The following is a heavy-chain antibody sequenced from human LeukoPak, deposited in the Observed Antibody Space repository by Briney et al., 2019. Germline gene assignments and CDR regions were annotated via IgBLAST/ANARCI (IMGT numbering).Heavy chain of an antibody. D-gene: IGHD6-13*01. V-gene: IGHV3-9*01. Sequence: GGSLRLSCAASGFTFDDYAMHWVRQAPGKGLEWVSGISWNSGSIGYADSVKGRFTISRDNAKNSLYLQLNSLRAEDTALYYCAKDISGYSSSCLIDYWGQGTLVTVSS. CDR3: AKDISGYSSSCLIDY. J-gene: IGHJ4*02. CDR2: ISWNSGSI. CDR1: GFTFDDYA.